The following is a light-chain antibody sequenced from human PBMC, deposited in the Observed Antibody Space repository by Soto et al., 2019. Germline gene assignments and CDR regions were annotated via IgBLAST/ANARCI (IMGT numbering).Light chain of an antibody. CDR3: LQYGSSPRT. Sequence: EIELTQSPGTLSLSPGERATLSCSASQSVGGNYLNWYQQKPGQAPMLLIYDASTRATGIPDRFSASGSGTDFTLTISRLEPEDFAVYYCLQYGSSPRTFGQGTKVEI. V-gene: IGKV3-20*01. CDR2: DAS. CDR1: QSVGGNY. J-gene: IGKJ1*01.